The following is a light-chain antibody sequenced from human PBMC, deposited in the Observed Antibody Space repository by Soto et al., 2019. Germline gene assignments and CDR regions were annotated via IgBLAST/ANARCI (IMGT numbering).Light chain of an antibody. CDR2: ADS. CDR3: AAWDANRNGTL. V-gene: IGLV1-44*01. CDR1: ISNIGTNS. Sequence: QSVLTQPPSASGTPGQRVTISCSGDISNIGTNSVHWYQHLPGTSPKLVIYADSQRPSGVPDRFSGSKSGTSASLDISGLQSEDEADYLCAAWDANRNGTLFGTGTKVTV. J-gene: IGLJ1*01.